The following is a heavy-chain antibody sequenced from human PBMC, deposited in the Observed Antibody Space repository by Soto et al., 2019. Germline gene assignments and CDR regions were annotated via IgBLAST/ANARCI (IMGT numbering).Heavy chain of an antibody. CDR3: AKFYCISTMCQAPAAKSTGGFEI. CDR2: ISGSGVST. Sequence: EPQLLESGGGLGHPGGSLRLSCAASGFTFSSYAMSWVRQAPGKGLEWVAAISGSGVSTYYADSGRGRSTISRDNSKKTVDLQMNSLRAEDTAVYYCAKFYCISTMCQAPAAKSTGGFEIWGQGTLVTVSS. V-gene: IGHV3-23*01. D-gene: IGHD2-2*01. J-gene: IGHJ3*02. CDR1: GFTFSSYA.